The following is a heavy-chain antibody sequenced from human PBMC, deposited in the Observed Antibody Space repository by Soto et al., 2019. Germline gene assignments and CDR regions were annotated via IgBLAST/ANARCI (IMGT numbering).Heavy chain of an antibody. D-gene: IGHD2-15*01. CDR3: ARVYCSGGSCYSIDY. CDR2: ISPYNGHT. Sequence: ASVKVSCKASGYTFNNYGITWVRRAPGQGLEWMGWISPYNGHTNYAQKLQGRVTMTRDTSTSTVYMELSSLRSEDTAVYYCARVYCSGGSCYSIDYWGQGTLVTVSS. V-gene: IGHV1-18*01. J-gene: IGHJ4*02. CDR1: GYTFNNYG.